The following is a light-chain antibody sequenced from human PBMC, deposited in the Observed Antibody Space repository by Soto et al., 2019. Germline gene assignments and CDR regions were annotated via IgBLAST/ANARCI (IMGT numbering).Light chain of an antibody. V-gene: IGKV4-1*01. CDR3: QQYRYTPMWT. CDR1: QSVLYSSDNKPY. CDR2: WAS. Sequence: DIVMTQSPDSLAVSLGERATINCKSSQSVLYSSDNKPYLAWYQHKPGQPPKLLISWASIRGFGVPDRFNGSGSGTDFTLTISSLQAEDVAVYYCQQYRYTPMWTFGQGTKVEIK. J-gene: IGKJ1*01.